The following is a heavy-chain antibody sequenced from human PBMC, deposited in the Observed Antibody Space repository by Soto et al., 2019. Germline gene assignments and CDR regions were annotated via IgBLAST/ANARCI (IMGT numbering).Heavy chain of an antibody. CDR2: ISYDGSDK. Sequence: VGSLRLSCAASGFTFSNYAMHWVRQAPGKGLEWVAVISYDGSDKYNANSVKGRFTISRDNSKNTLYLQMNSLRAEDTAVYYCARDTGPNGYNYYYFGMDVWGQGTTVTVSS. CDR3: ARDTGPNGYNYYYFGMDV. J-gene: IGHJ6*02. D-gene: IGHD5-18*01. V-gene: IGHV3-30-3*01. CDR1: GFTFSNYA.